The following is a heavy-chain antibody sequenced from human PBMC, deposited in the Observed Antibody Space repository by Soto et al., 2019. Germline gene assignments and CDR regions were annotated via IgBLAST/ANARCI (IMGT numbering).Heavy chain of an antibody. Sequence: QVQLQESGPGLVKPSQTLSLTCTVSGGSISSGGYYWSWIRQHPGKGLEWIGYIYYSGSTYYNPSLKRRVTISVDTSKNQFSLKLSSVTAADTAVYYCARAGGEAAMVPAVFDYWGQGTLVTVSS. J-gene: IGHJ4*02. CDR2: IYYSGST. CDR1: GGSISSGGYY. D-gene: IGHD5-18*01. CDR3: ARAGGEAAMVPAVFDY. V-gene: IGHV4-31*03.